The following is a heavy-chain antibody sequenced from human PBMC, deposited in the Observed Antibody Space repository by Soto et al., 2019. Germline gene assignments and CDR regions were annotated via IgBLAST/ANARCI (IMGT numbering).Heavy chain of an antibody. J-gene: IGHJ6*02. D-gene: IGHD4-17*01. CDR1: GGSISSYF. CDR2: IYYSGST. CDR3: ARVTMVIRDSDHFGVDV. V-gene: IGHV4-59*08. Sequence: SETLSLTCTVSGGSISSYFWSWIRQPPGKGLEWIGYIYYSGSTNYNPSLTSRVSISVDTSKNQVSLKLTSVTAADTAVYFCARVTMVIRDSDHFGVDVWGHGTTVTVSS.